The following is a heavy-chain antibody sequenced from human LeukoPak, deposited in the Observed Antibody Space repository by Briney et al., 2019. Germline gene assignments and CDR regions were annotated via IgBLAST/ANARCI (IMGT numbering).Heavy chain of an antibody. Sequence: GGSLTLTCAASGFTFSRNVMHWLRQAPGKGLEWVALISYDGNNEFYADSVKGRFPISRDHSRNTLYLQMNSLSGEDAAVYSCARGGIPTGPYYYFYYIDLWGKGTAVTVSS. CDR2: ISYDGNNE. CDR3: ARGGIPTGPYYYFYYIDL. CDR1: GFTFSRNV. V-gene: IGHV3-30*04. D-gene: IGHD3-10*01. J-gene: IGHJ6*03.